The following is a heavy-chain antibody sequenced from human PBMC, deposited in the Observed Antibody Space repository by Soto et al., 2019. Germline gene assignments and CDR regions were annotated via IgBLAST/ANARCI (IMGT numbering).Heavy chain of an antibody. Sequence: SVTLSLTRTVAGDCITRYYSSWIRQPPGKGLEWIGYIYYSGSTNYNPSLKSRVTISVDTSKNQFSLKLSSVTAADTAVYYCAREERSSWRPGNWFDPWCQGTLVTVSS. D-gene: IGHD6-13*01. V-gene: IGHV4-59*01. CDR1: GDCITRYY. CDR2: IYYSGST. J-gene: IGHJ5*02. CDR3: AREERSSWRPGNWFDP.